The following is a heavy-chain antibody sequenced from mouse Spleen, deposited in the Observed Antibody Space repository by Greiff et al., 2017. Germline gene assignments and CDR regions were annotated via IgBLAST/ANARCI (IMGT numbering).Heavy chain of an antibody. Sequence: EVQVVESGGGLVKPGGSLKLSCAASGFTFSSYAMSWVRQTPEKRLEWVATISDGGSYTYYPDNVKGRFTISRDNAKNNLYLQMSHLKSEDTAMNYCARDTITTVGDRYYAMDYWGQGTSGTVSS. CDR3: ARDTITTVGDRYYAMDY. D-gene: IGHD1-1*01. J-gene: IGHJ4*01. V-gene: IGHV5-4*01. CDR2: ISDGGSYT. CDR1: GFTFSSYA.